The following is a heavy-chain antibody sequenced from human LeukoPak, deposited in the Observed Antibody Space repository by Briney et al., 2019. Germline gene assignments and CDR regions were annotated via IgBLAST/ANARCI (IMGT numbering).Heavy chain of an antibody. Sequence: GASVKVSCKASGYTFTGYYMHWVRQAPGQGLEWMGWINPNSGGTNYAQKFQGRVTMTRDTSISTAYMELSRLRSGDTAVYYCARESLPLYYDFWSGSTRTNNAFDIWGQGTMVTVSS. CDR3: ARESLPLYYDFWSGSTRTNNAFDI. D-gene: IGHD3-3*01. CDR1: GYTFTGYY. J-gene: IGHJ3*02. CDR2: INPNSGGT. V-gene: IGHV1-2*02.